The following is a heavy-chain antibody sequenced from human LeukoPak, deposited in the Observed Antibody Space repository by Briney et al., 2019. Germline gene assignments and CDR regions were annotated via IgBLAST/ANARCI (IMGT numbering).Heavy chain of an antibody. J-gene: IGHJ4*02. CDR1: GFTFSNLA. Sequence: GSLRLSCAASGFTFSNLAMGWVRQAPGKGLAWVSGISGSGGGTYYVDSVRGRFTISRDNSKNTLYLQMNSLRAEDTAVYYCAKNLLDCSGGSCSFDYWGQGTLVTVSS. D-gene: IGHD2-15*01. CDR3: AKNLLDCSGGSCSFDY. CDR2: ISGSGGGT. V-gene: IGHV3-23*01.